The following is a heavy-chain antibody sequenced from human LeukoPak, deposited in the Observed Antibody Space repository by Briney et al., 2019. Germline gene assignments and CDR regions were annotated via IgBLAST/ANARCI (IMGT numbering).Heavy chain of an antibody. CDR3: AKDSSVEGNQHKDY. Sequence: GGSLRLSCAASGFTFSDSGMHWVRRAPGKGLEWVGRMRSKTQNYATAYAASVKGRFTISRDDSKNTLYLQMNSLRAEDTAVYYCAKDSSVEGNQHKDYWGQGTLVTVSS. CDR1: GFTFSDSG. D-gene: IGHD6-19*01. V-gene: IGHV3-73*01. J-gene: IGHJ4*02. CDR2: MRSKTQNYAT.